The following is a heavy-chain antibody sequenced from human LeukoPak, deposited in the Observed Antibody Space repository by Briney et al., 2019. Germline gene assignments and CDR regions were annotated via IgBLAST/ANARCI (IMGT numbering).Heavy chain of an antibody. Sequence: SETLSLTCTVSGGSISSSSYYWGCIRQPPGKGLEWIGSIYYSGSTYYNPSLKSRVTISVDTSKNQFSLKLSSVTAADTAVYYCARSSYWAGSSRAFDYWGQGTLVTVSS. CDR2: IYYSGST. J-gene: IGHJ4*02. D-gene: IGHD1-26*01. CDR3: ARSSYWAGSSRAFDY. CDR1: GGSISSSSYY. V-gene: IGHV4-39*07.